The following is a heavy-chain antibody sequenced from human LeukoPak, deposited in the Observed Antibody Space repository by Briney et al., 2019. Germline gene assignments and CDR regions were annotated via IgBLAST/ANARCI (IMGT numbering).Heavy chain of an antibody. CDR2: IYYSGST. CDR1: GGSISSSSYY. V-gene: IGHV4-39*07. Sequence: PSETLSLTCTVSGGSISSSSYYWGWIRQPPGKGLEWIGSIYYSGSTYYNPSLKSRVTISVDTSKNQFSLKLSSVTAADTAVYYCASNIVATPAEGGNAFDIWGQGTMVTVSS. D-gene: IGHD5-12*01. J-gene: IGHJ3*02. CDR3: ASNIVATPAEGGNAFDI.